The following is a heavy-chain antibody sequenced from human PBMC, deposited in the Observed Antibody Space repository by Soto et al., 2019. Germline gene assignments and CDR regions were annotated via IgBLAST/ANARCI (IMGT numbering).Heavy chain of an antibody. CDR2: ISAYNGNT. J-gene: IGHJ6*02. CDR1: GYTFSSYG. V-gene: IGHV1-18*01. Sequence: QVQLVQSGAEVKKPGASVKVSCKASGYTFSSYGISWVRQAPGQGLEWMGWISAYNGNTNYAQNLQGRVTMTTDTPPTTASMALRSLRSDATAVYYCASDRGAYGMGVWGQGTTVTVSS. D-gene: IGHD3-10*01. CDR3: ASDRGAYGMGV.